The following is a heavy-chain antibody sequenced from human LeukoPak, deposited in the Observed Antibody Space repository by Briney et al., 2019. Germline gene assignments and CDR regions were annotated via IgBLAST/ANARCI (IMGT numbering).Heavy chain of an antibody. Sequence: PTLGKPTQTLTLTCTFSGFSLSTSGVGVGWIRQPPGKVSNWLALIYWDDDQRYSPSLKSRLTITKDTSKNQVVLTMTNMDPVDTATYYCAHHDDSSGYLYYFDYWGQGTLVSASS. V-gene: IGHV2-5*02. CDR2: IYWDDDQ. J-gene: IGHJ4*02. D-gene: IGHD3-22*01. CDR1: GFSLSTSGVG. CDR3: AHHDDSSGYLYYFDY.